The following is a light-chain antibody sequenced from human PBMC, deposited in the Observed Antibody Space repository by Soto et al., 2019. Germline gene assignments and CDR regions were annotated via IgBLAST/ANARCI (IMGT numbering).Light chain of an antibody. CDR1: SSDVGAYNY. CDR2: DVS. J-gene: IGLJ1*01. CDR3: NSYTTSSTYV. V-gene: IGLV2-14*03. Sequence: QSALTQPASVSGSPGQSIAISCTGTSSDVGAYNYVSWYQQHPGKAPKLMIYDVSNRPSGVSNRFSGSKSGNTASLTISGLQAEDEADYYCNSYTTSSTYVFGTGTNLTVL.